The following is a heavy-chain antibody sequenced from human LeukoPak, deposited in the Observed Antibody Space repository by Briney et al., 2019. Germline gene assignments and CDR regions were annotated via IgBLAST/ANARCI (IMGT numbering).Heavy chain of an antibody. J-gene: IGHJ4*02. CDR2: MQYTGST. Sequence: KSSETLSLTCTVSGGSISSYYWSWIRQPPGKGLEWIGYMQYTGSTNYNPSLKSRVTISLDTSKNQFSLKLSSVTAADTAVYYCARVGGRSRAVDYWGQGTLVTVSS. D-gene: IGHD1-26*01. CDR1: GGSISSYY. CDR3: ARVGGRSRAVDY. V-gene: IGHV4-59*01.